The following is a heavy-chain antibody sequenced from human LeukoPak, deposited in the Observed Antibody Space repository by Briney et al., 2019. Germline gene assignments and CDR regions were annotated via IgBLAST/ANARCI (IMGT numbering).Heavy chain of an antibody. J-gene: IGHJ6*03. CDR3: AKDSAFYYIDV. CDR2: IRYNGNNQ. D-gene: IGHD3-10*01. V-gene: IGHV3-30*02. CDR1: GFTFNNYG. Sequence: GGSLRLSCAASGFTFNNYGMHWVRQAPGKGLEWVAFIRYNGNNQYYADSVKGRYTISRDNSKNTLYLQMNSLKGDDTAVYYCAKDSAFYYIDVWGKGTTVIISS.